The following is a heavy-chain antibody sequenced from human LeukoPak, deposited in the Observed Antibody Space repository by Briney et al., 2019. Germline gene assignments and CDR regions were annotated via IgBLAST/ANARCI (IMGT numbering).Heavy chain of an antibody. CDR3: AREYYDSTTVTETNAFDI. J-gene: IGHJ3*02. CDR1: GGSISSGDYY. Sequence: SVTLSLTCTVSGGSISSGDYYWSWIRQPPGKGLEWIGYIYYSGSTYYNPSLKSRVTISVDTSKNQFSLKLSSVTAADTAVYYCAREYYDSTTVTETNAFDIWGQGTMVTVSS. V-gene: IGHV4-30-4*01. CDR2: IYYSGST. D-gene: IGHD3-22*01.